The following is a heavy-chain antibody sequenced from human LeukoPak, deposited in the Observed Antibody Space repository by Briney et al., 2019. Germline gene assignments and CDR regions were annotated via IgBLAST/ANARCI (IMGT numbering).Heavy chain of an antibody. CDR3: ASGYCSSTSCPKAYYFDY. CDR2: INSDGSST. D-gene: IGHD2-2*01. J-gene: IGHJ4*02. CDR1: GFTFSSYW. Sequence: GGSLRLSCAASGFTFSSYWMHWVRQAPGKGLVWVSRINSDGSSTIYADSVKGRFTISRASAKSTLYLQMNSLRPEDTAVYYCASGYCSSTSCPKAYYFDYWGQGTLVTVSS. V-gene: IGHV3-74*01.